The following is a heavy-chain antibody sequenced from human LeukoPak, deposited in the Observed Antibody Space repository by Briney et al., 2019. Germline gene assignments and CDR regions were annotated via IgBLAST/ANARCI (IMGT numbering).Heavy chain of an antibody. Sequence: GESLRISCKGSGYSFTSYWISWVRQMPGKGLEWMGRIDLSDSYTNYSPSFQGHVTIAADKSISTAYLQWSSLKASDTAMYYCARKKDIVVVPAAEDAFDIWGQGTMVIVSS. J-gene: IGHJ3*02. CDR1: GYSFTSYW. V-gene: IGHV5-10-1*01. CDR2: IDLSDSYT. CDR3: ARKKDIVVVPAAEDAFDI. D-gene: IGHD2-2*01.